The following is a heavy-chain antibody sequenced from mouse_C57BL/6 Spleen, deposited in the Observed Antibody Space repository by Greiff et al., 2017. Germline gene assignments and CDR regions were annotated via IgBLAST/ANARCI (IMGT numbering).Heavy chain of an antibody. J-gene: IGHJ3*01. CDR1: GYTFTDYY. CDR3: ARSGYGNYPFAY. Sequence: EVQLQQSGPELVKPGASVKISCKASGYTFTDYYMNWVKQSHGKSLEWIGDINPNNGGTSYNQKFKGKATLTVDKSSSTAYMELRSLTSEDSAVYYCARSGYGNYPFAYWGQGTLVTVSA. CDR2: INPNNGGT. V-gene: IGHV1-26*01. D-gene: IGHD2-10*02.